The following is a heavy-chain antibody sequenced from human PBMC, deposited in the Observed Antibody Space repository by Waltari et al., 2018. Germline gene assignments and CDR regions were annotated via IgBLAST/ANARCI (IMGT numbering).Heavy chain of an antibody. CDR3: ARRVAAAGTDDYYYYMDV. CDR2: IYYSGST. J-gene: IGHJ6*03. CDR1: GGSISSYY. Sequence: QVQLQESGPGLVKPSETLSLNCTVSGGSISSYYWSWIRQPPGKGLEWIGYIYYSGSTNYTPALKSRVTISVDTSKNQFSLKLSSVTAADTAVYYCARRVAAAGTDDYYYYMDVWGKGTTVTISS. V-gene: IGHV4-59*08. D-gene: IGHD6-13*01.